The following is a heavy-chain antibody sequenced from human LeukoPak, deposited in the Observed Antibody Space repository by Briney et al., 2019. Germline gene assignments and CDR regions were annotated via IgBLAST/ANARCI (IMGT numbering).Heavy chain of an antibody. CDR3: AKKGGYETMAAFDY. CDR2: ISPGGSDT. V-gene: IGHV3-23*01. CDR1: GFTFNYYW. D-gene: IGHD3-10*01. J-gene: IGHJ4*02. Sequence: GGSLRLSCAASGFTFNYYWMSWVRQAPGKGLEWVSAISPGGSDTYYADSVRGRFTISRDNSKNTLYLQMSSLRAEDSAVYYCAKKGGYETMAAFDYWGQGTLVTVSS.